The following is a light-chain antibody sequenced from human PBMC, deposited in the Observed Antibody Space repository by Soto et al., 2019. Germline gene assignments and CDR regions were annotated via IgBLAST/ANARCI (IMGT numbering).Light chain of an antibody. V-gene: IGKV2-28*01. CDR3: MQALQTPLT. Sequence: DIVMTQSPLSLPVTPGEPASISCRSSQSLLHSNGYNCLDWYLQKPGQSPQLLIYLGSNRASGVPDRVSGSGSGTDFTLKISRVEAEDVGVYYCMQALQTPLTFGGGTKVEIK. CDR1: QSLLHSNGYNC. CDR2: LGS. J-gene: IGKJ4*01.